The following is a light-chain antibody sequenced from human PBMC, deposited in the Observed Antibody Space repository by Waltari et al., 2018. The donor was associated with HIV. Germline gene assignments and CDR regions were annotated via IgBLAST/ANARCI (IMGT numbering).Light chain of an antibody. CDR1: SGYSSYA. CDR2: LNSDGSH. Sequence: QLVLTQSPSASASLGASVKLTCTLSSGYSSYAIAWPQQQPEKGPRYLMKLNSDGSHSKGDGIPDRFSGSSSGAERYLTISSLQSEDEADYYCQTWGTGIRVFGGGTKLTVL. J-gene: IGLJ3*02. CDR3: QTWGTGIRV. V-gene: IGLV4-69*01.